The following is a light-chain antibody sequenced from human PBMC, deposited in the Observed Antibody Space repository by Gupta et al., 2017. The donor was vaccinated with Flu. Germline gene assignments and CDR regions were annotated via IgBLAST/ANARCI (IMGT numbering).Light chain of an antibody. CDR2: GTS. J-gene: IGLJ2*01. CDR1: SSNIGAGYD. V-gene: IGLV1-40*01. Sequence: QSVLTQPPSVSGAPGQRVTISCTGSSSNIGAGYDVHWYQQLPGTAPNLLIYGTSNRPAGVPDRFSGSKSGTSASLAITGRQAEDEADYYCQSYDSSLVVFGGGTKLTVL. CDR3: QSYDSSLVV.